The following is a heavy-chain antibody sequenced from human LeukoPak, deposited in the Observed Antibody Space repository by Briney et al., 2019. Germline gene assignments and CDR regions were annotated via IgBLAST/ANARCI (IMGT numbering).Heavy chain of an antibody. CDR2: FDPEDGET. Sequence: ASVKVSCKVSGYTLTELSMHWVRQAPRKGLEWMGGFDPEDGETIYAQKFQGRVTMTEDTSTDTAYMELSSLRSEDTAVYYCARDGGPAIAAAGTYYMDVWGKGTTVTVSS. V-gene: IGHV1-24*01. J-gene: IGHJ6*03. D-gene: IGHD6-13*01. CDR3: ARDGGPAIAAAGTYYMDV. CDR1: GYTLTELS.